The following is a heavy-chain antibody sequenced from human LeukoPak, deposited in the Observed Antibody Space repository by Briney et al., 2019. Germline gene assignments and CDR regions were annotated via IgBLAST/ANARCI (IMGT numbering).Heavy chain of an antibody. D-gene: IGHD3-22*01. V-gene: IGHV3-33*08. Sequence: GGSLRLSCAASGFSFSAYAMHWVRQAPGKGLEWVAVIWYDGSNKYYADSVKGRFTISRDNSKNTLYLQMNSLRAEDTAVYYCAREDYYDSSGYLPRYGMDVWGQGTTVTVSS. CDR2: IWYDGSNK. J-gene: IGHJ6*02. CDR1: GFSFSAYA. CDR3: AREDYYDSSGYLPRYGMDV.